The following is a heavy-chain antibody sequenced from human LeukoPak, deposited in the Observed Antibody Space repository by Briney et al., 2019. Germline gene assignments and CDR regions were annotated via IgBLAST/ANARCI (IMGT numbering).Heavy chain of an antibody. CDR3: ATHSSSWYYWYFDL. CDR2: ISSNGGST. J-gene: IGHJ2*01. V-gene: IGHV3-64*01. D-gene: IGHD6-13*01. Sequence: GGSLRLSCAASGFTFSSYAMHWVRQAPGKGLEYVSAISSNGGSTYYANSVKGRFTISRDNSKNTLYLQMGSLRAEDMAVYYCATHSSSWYYWYFDLWGRGTLVTVSS. CDR1: GFTFSSYA.